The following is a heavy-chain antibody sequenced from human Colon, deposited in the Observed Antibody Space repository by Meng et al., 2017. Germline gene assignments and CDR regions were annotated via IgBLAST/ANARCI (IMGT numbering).Heavy chain of an antibody. V-gene: IGHV4-39*01. CDR3: ARHFESPSFET. CDR2: IYHSGTT. CDR1: GGSISGSSSYY. J-gene: IGHJ5*02. Sequence: QPQLQESGPGLVKPSETLPLTCSVSGGSISGSSSYYWAWVRQPPGKGLEWVGSIYHSGTTYYNRSLKGRVTIFADTSKNQFSLKLSSVTAADTAVFYCARHFESPSFETWGQGILVTVSS. D-gene: IGHD3-9*01.